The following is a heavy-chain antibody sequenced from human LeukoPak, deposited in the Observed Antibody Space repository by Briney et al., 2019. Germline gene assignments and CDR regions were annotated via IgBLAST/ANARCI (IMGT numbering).Heavy chain of an antibody. V-gene: IGHV3-9*03. CDR1: GFTFDDYS. J-gene: IGHJ4*02. CDR2: ISWNSGSI. D-gene: IGHD6-13*01. CDR3: AKGQTYSRTSPLDY. Sequence: GGSLRLSCAASGFTFDDYSMHWVRQAPGKGLEWVSGISWNSGSIVYADTVKGRFTISRDSAKTSLYLQMNSLRPEDMAFYYCAKGQTYSRTSPLDYWGQGTLVTVSS.